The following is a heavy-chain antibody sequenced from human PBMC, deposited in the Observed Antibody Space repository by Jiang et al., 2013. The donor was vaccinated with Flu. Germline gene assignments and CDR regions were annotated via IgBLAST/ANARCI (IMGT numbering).Heavy chain of an antibody. CDR3: ARDYYGSGSYPPQRAFDI. Sequence: SGAEVKKPGASVKVSCKASGYTFTSYYMHWVRQAPGQGLEWMGIINPSGGSTSYAQKFQGRVTMTRDTSTSTVYMELSSLRSEDTAVYYCARDYYGSGSYPPQRAFDIWGQGTMVTVSS. CDR2: INPSGGST. CDR1: GYTFTSYY. J-gene: IGHJ3*02. V-gene: IGHV1-46*01. D-gene: IGHD3-10*01.